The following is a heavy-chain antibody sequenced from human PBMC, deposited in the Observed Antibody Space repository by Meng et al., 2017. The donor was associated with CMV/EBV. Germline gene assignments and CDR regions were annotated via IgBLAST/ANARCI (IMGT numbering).Heavy chain of an antibody. CDR2: IYHSGST. Sequence: GSLRLSCTVSGYSISSGYYWGWIRQPPGKGREWIGSIYHSGSTYYNPSLKSRVTISVDTSKNQFSLKLSSVTAADTAVYYCARSITIFGVVMGFDPWGQGTLVTVSS. CDR3: ARSITIFGVVMGFDP. D-gene: IGHD3-3*01. V-gene: IGHV4-38-2*02. CDR1: GYSISSGYY. J-gene: IGHJ5*02.